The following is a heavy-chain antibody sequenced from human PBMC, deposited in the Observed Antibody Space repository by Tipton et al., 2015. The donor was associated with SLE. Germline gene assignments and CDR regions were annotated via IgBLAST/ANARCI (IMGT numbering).Heavy chain of an antibody. Sequence: GSLRLSCAASGFTFSSYEMNWVRQAPGKGLEWVSYISSSSSTIYYADSVKGRFTISRDNAKNSLYLQMNSLRAEDTAVYYCARGAYYDFLGGYWGRGTLVTVSS. J-gene: IGHJ4*02. CDR3: ARGAYYDFLGGY. D-gene: IGHD3-3*01. V-gene: IGHV3-48*03. CDR2: ISSSSSTI. CDR1: GFTFSSYE.